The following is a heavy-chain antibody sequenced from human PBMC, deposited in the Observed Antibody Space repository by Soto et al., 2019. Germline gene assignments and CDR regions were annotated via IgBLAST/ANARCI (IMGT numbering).Heavy chain of an antibody. CDR3: ARDVGDSSGSSYGMDV. J-gene: IGHJ6*02. CDR2: ISYDGSNK. CDR1: GFTFSSYA. D-gene: IGHD6-19*01. V-gene: IGHV3-30-3*01. Sequence: GGSLRLSCAASGFTFSSYAMHWVRQAPGKGLEWVAVISYDGSNKYYADSVKGRFTISRDNSKNTLYLQMNSLRAEDTAVYYCARDVGDSSGSSYGMDVWGQGTTVTVSS.